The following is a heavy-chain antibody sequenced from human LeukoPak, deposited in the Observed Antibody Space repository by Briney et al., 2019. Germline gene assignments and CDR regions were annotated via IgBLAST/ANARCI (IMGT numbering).Heavy chain of an antibody. Sequence: PSETLSHTCTVSGGSIRSSTSYWGWIRQPPGKGLERIGSIYYRGSTYYSPSLKSRVTMSVDTSKNQFSLKVRSVTAADTAVYSCAREEANYGIDYWGQGALVTVSS. CDR3: AREEANYGIDY. D-gene: IGHD4-17*01. CDR2: IYYRGST. V-gene: IGHV4-39*02. CDR1: GGSIRSSTSY. J-gene: IGHJ4*02.